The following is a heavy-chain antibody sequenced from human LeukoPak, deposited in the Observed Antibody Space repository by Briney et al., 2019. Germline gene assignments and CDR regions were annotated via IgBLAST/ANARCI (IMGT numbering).Heavy chain of an antibody. CDR3: ARESTYYYDSSGP. D-gene: IGHD3-22*01. Sequence: QPGGSLRLSCAASGFTFSTYAMSWVRQAPGKGLEWVSAISGDGGTIYYADSVKGRFTISRDNSKNTLYLQMNSLRAEDTAVYYCARESTYYYDSSGPWGRGTLVTVSS. CDR2: ISGDGGTI. CDR1: GFTFSTYA. J-gene: IGHJ4*02. V-gene: IGHV3-23*01.